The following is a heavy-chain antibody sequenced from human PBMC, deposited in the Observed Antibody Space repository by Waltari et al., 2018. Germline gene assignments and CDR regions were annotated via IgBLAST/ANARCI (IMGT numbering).Heavy chain of an antibody. V-gene: IGHV3-23*01. CDR1: GFTFSNYA. D-gene: IGHD3-10*01. Sequence: EEQLLESGGGLVQPGGSLRLSCAASGFTFSNYAMSWVRQAPGKGLEWVGRISGNGGGTHYADSVKGRFTISRDNSKNTLYVQMNSLRAEDTAVYYCAKDRVKWDVWGQGTTVTVSS. CDR2: ISGNGGGT. J-gene: IGHJ6*02. CDR3: AKDRVKWDV.